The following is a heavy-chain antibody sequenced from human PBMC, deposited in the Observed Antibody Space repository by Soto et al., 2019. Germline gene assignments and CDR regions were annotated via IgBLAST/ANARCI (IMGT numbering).Heavy chain of an antibody. Sequence: EVQLLESGGGLVQPGGSLRLSCAASGFTFSSYAMSWVRQAPGKGLEWVSAISGSGGSTYYADSVKGRFTISRDNSKNTLYLQMNSLRAEDTAVYYCAKGLVYYYDSSGYGALDYWGQGTLVTVSS. D-gene: IGHD3-22*01. CDR3: AKGLVYYYDSSGYGALDY. J-gene: IGHJ4*02. V-gene: IGHV3-23*01. CDR2: ISGSGGST. CDR1: GFTFSSYA.